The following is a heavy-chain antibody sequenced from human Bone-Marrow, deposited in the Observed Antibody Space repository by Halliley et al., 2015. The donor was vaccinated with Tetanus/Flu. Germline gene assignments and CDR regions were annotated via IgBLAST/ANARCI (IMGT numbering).Heavy chain of an antibody. CDR2: ISSSGKTT. J-gene: IGHJ4*02. D-gene: IGHD3-3*02. V-gene: IGHV3-48*03. Sequence: SLRLSYVASGFTFSSYEMNWVRQAPGKGLEWVSYISSSGKTTYYADSVQGRFTISRDNAKNSLYLQVNSLRAEDTAVYYCARAAILGVVGFDYWGQGTLVTVSS. CDR1: GFTFSSYE. CDR3: ARAAILGVVGFDY.